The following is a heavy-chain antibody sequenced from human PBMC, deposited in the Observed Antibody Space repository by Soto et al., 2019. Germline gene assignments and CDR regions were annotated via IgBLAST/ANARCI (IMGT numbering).Heavy chain of an antibody. J-gene: IGHJ3*02. CDR3: ARDQGYCSGGSCYSDAFDI. V-gene: IGHV1-46*03. Sequence: AXVKVSCKASGYTFTSYYMHWVRQALGQGLEWMGIINPSGGSTSYAQKFQGRVTMTRDTSTSTVYMELSSLRSEDTAVYYCARDQGYCSGGSCYSDAFDIWGQGTMVTVSS. D-gene: IGHD2-15*01. CDR2: INPSGGST. CDR1: GYTFTSYY.